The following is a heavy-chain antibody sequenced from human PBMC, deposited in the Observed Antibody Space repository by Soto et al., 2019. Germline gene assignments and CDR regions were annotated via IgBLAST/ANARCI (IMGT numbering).Heavy chain of an antibody. CDR2: ISGGST. V-gene: IGHV3-53*01. D-gene: IGHD2-21*02. CDR1: GFTVSSNC. J-gene: IGHJ4*02. Sequence: GSLRLSCAASGFTVSSNCMSWVRQAPGKGLEWVSVISGGSTYYADSVKGRFTISRDNSKNTLFLQMNSLRAEDTAVYYCARGYTASYFDYWGQGTLVTVSS. CDR3: ARGYTASYFDY.